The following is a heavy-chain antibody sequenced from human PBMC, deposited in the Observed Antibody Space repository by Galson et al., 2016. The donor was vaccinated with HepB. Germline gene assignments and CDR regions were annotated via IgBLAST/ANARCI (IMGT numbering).Heavy chain of an antibody. Sequence: SVKVSCKASGVTFTNYAISWVRQAPGQGLEWMGGVNPVLNTANYAQKFQGRVTITADESTGTSFMELKYLRSGDTALYYCAGQMSASGNSPFDYWGQGALVIVSA. V-gene: IGHV1-69*13. CDR3: AGQMSASGNSPFDY. CDR2: VNPVLNTA. D-gene: IGHD3-10*01. CDR1: GVTFTNYA. J-gene: IGHJ4*02.